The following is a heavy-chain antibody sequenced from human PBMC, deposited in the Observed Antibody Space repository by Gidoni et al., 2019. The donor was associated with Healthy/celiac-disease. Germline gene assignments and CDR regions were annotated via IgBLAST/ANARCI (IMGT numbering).Heavy chain of an antibody. D-gene: IGHD2-15*01. CDR3: ARDLAEYCSGGSCYSGYYYYGMDV. J-gene: IGHJ6*02. CDR2: IYSGGST. CDR1: GFTVRSNY. V-gene: IGHV3-66*01. Sequence: EVQLVESGGGLVQPGGSLRLSCAASGFTVRSNYLSWVRLAPGKGLEWVSVIYSGGSTYYADSVKGRFTISRDNSKNTLYLQMNSLRAEDTAVYYCARDLAEYCSGGSCYSGYYYYGMDVWGQGTTVTVSS.